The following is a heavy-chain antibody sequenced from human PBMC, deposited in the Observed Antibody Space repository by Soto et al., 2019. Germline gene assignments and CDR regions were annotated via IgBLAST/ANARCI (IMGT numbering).Heavy chain of an antibody. Sequence: PSETLSLTCAVSGGSISSSNWWSWVRQPPGKGLEWIGEIYHSGSTNYNPSPKSRVTISVDKSKNQFSLKLSSVTAADTAVYYCARDGYCSSTSCYGELYYYYGMDVWGQGTTVT. CDR3: ARDGYCSSTSCYGELYYYYGMDV. D-gene: IGHD2-2*03. J-gene: IGHJ6*02. CDR2: IYHSGST. V-gene: IGHV4-4*02. CDR1: GGSISSSNW.